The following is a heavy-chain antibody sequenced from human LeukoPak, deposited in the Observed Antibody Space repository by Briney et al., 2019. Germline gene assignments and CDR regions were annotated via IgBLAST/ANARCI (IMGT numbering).Heavy chain of an antibody. J-gene: IGHJ4*02. CDR2: IYSGGST. Sequence: PGGSLRLSCAASGFTVSSNHMSWVRQAPGKGLEWVSVIYSGGSTYYADSVKGRFTISRDNSKNTLYLQMNSLGAEDTAVYYCARERNAGPFDYWGQGTLVTVSS. CDR3: ARERNAGPFDY. D-gene: IGHD2-8*01. CDR1: GFTVSSNH. V-gene: IGHV3-66*01.